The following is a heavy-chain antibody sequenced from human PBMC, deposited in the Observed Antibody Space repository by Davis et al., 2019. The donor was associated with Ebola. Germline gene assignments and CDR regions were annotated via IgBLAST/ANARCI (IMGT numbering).Heavy chain of an antibody. Sequence: MPSETLSLTCTVSGGSISRSGRYWTWIRQHPGKGLEWIGYVYYSGDTYYKPSLKSRISISVDTSKNQFSLKLSSVTAADTAVYYCARWGSVAGDYYYGMDVWGQGTTVTVSS. CDR2: VYYSGDT. D-gene: IGHD6-19*01. CDR3: ARWGSVAGDYYYGMDV. J-gene: IGHJ6*02. CDR1: GGSISRSGRY. V-gene: IGHV4-31*03.